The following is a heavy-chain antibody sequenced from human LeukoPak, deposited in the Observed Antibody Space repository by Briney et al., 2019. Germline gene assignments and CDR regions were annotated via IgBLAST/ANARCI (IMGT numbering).Heavy chain of an antibody. Sequence: PSETLSLTCAVDGGSFSGYYWSWIRQPPGKWLEWIGEINHSGSTNYNPSLKSRVTISVDTCKSQFSLKLSSVTAADTAVYYCARWDTTVTDAFDIWGQGTMVTVSS. CDR2: INHSGST. J-gene: IGHJ3*02. D-gene: IGHD4-17*01. CDR1: GGSFSGYY. V-gene: IGHV4-34*01. CDR3: ARWDTTVTDAFDI.